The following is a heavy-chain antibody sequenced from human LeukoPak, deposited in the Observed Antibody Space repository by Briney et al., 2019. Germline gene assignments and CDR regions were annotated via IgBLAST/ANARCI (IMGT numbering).Heavy chain of an antibody. CDR2: IYYSGST. V-gene: IGHV4-39*01. J-gene: IGHJ5*02. D-gene: IGHD3-3*01. Sequence: SETLSLTCTVSGDSITSSNYYWGWIRQPPGKGLEWIGSIYYSGSTHYNPSLKSRLTISVDTSRNQFSLKLRTVTAADTAVYYCARNITIFGVIPRGAGWFDPSGQGTLVTVSS. CDR1: GDSITSSNYY. CDR3: ARNITIFGVIPRGAGWFDP.